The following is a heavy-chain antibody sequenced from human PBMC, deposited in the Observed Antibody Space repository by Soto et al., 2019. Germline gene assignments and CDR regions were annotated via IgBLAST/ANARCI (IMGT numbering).Heavy chain of an antibody. D-gene: IGHD4-17*01. CDR3: ARQSYGGVLDY. CDR1: GGSISSYY. Sequence: SETLSLTCTVSGGSISSYYWSWIRQSPGKGLEWIGYIYYSGSTNYNPSLKSRVTISVDTSKNQFSLKLSSVTAADTAVYYCARQSYGGVLDYWGQGTLVTVS. J-gene: IGHJ4*02. V-gene: IGHV4-59*08. CDR2: IYYSGST.